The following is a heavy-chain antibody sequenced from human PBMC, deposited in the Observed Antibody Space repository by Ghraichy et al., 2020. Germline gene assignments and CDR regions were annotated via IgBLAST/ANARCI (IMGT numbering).Heavy chain of an antibody. CDR1: GDSMKTYY. J-gene: IGHJ6*03. V-gene: IGHV4-59*08. D-gene: IGHD5/OR15-5a*01. CDR2: NFYYASA. Sequence: SQTLSLTCNVPGDSMKTYYWSWIRQSPGKGLEWLGYNFYYASAKYNPSLEGRATIAIDTSKNQFSLRLSSVTAADTAVYYCVRLGLGHYMDVWGKGTTGIVS. CDR3: VRLGLGHYMDV.